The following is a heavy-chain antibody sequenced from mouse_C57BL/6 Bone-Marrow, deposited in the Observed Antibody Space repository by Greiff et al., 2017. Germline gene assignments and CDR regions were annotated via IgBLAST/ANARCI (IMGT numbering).Heavy chain of an antibody. CDR1: GYTFTSYW. V-gene: IGHV1-50*01. CDR3: ARPGSIPCAMDY. J-gene: IGHJ4*01. D-gene: IGHD1-1*01. Sequence: QVQLQQPGAELVKPGASVKLSCKASGYTFTSYWMQWVKQRPGQGLEWIGEIDPSDSYTNYNQKFKGKATLTVDTSSSTAYMQLSSLTSEDSAVYYCARPGSIPCAMDYWGQGTSVTVSS. CDR2: IDPSDSYT.